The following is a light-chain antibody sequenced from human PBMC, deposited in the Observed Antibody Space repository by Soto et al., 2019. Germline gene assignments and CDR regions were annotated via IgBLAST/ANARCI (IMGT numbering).Light chain of an antibody. Sequence: DIVLTQSPDSLAVSLGERVTINWKSSQSVLYXSNMRNYLAWYQQKPGQPPKLLIDWASTRESGVPDRFSGSGSGTDFTLTSSSLQAEDVAVYYCQQYYNTPLTFGGGTKVDIK. V-gene: IGKV4-1*01. J-gene: IGKJ4*01. CDR3: QQYYNTPLT. CDR2: WAS. CDR1: QSVLYXSNMRNY.